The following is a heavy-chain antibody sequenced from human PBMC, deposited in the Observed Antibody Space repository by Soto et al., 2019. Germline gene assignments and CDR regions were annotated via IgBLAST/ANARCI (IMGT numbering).Heavy chain of an antibody. CDR3: ARFQGGTWFDP. D-gene: IGHD3-16*01. Sequence: QVQLQESGPGLVKPSETLSLTCTVSGGSVSSGSYYWSWIRQPPGKGLEWIGYIYYSGSTNYNPSRKSRVTISVDTSKNQFSLKLSSVTAADTAVYYCARFQGGTWFDPWGQGTLVTVSS. CDR1: GGSVSSGSYY. V-gene: IGHV4-61*01. J-gene: IGHJ5*02. CDR2: IYYSGST.